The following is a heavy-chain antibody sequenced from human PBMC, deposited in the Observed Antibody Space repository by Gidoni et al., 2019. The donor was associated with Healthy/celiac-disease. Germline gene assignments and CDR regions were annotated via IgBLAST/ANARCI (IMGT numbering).Heavy chain of an antibody. J-gene: IGHJ4*02. D-gene: IGHD3-10*01. CDR2: IWYDGSNK. Sequence: QVQLVESGGGVVQPGRSLRLSCAASGFTFSSYGMHWVRQAPGKGLEWVAVIWYDGSNKYYADSVKGRFTSSRDKSKNTLYLQMNSLRAEDTAVYYCARDKASAGLWFGELLDWGQGTLVTVSS. CDR1: GFTFSSYG. CDR3: ARDKASAGLWFGELLD. V-gene: IGHV3-33*01.